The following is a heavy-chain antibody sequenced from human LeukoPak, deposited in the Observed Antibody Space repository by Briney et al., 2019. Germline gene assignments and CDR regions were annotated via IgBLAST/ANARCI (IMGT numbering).Heavy chain of an antibody. V-gene: IGHV1-18*01. CDR2: ISPYNGDT. D-gene: IGHD6-19*01. Sequence: ASVKVSCKASGYTFTSYGISWVRQAPGQGLEWMGWISPYNGDTNYAQKLQGRVTMTTDTSTSTAYMGLRSLRSDDTAVYYCARTVSGTYDYWGQGTLVTVSS. CDR1: GYTFTSYG. CDR3: ARTVSGTYDY. J-gene: IGHJ4*02.